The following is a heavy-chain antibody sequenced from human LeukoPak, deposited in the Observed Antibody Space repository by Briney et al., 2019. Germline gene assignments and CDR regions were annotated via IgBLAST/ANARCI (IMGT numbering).Heavy chain of an antibody. CDR1: GFTFSGNW. CDR3: ARDAKYYHDSSGYY. V-gene: IGHV3-7*01. D-gene: IGHD3-22*01. Sequence: GGSLRLSCAASGFTFSGNWMSWVRQAPGKGLEWQANIDQDGSGKYYLDSVKGRFTISRDNAKNSLYLQMNSLRAEDTAVYYCARDAKYYHDSSGYYWGQGTLVTVSS. CDR2: IDQDGSGK. J-gene: IGHJ4*02.